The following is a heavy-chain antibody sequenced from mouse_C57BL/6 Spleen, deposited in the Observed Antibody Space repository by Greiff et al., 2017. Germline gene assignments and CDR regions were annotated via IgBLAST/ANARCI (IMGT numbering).Heavy chain of an antibody. CDR1: GFTFTDYY. CDR3: ARYNYGSSHFDY. CDR2: IRNKANGYTT. V-gene: IGHV7-3*01. Sequence: EVKLVESGGGLVQPGGSLSLSCAASGFTFTDYYMSWVRQPPGKALEWLGFIRNKANGYTTEYSASVKGRFTISRDNSQSILYLQMNALRAEDSATYYCARYNYGSSHFDYWGQGTTLTVSS. D-gene: IGHD1-1*01. J-gene: IGHJ2*01.